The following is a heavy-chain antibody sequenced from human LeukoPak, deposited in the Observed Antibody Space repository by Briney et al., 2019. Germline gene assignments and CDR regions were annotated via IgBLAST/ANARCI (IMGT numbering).Heavy chain of an antibody. Sequence: XWGRQAXXXXLEWVSAISGSGGSTYYADSVKGRFTISRDNSKNTLYLQMNSLRAEDTAVYYCAKVRPNPKRIAAAGCFDYWGQGTLVTVSS. J-gene: IGHJ4*02. D-gene: IGHD6-13*01. CDR2: ISGSGGST. V-gene: IGHV3-23*01. CDR3: AKVRPNPKRIAAAGCFDY.